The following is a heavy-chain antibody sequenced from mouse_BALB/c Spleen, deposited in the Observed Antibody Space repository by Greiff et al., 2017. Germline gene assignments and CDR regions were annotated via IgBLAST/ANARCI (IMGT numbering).Heavy chain of an antibody. CDR1: GFSLTSYG. Sequence: VMLVESGPGLVQPSQSLSITCTVSGFSLTSYGVHWVRQSPGKGLEWLGVIWSGGSTDYNAAFISRLSISKDNSKSQVFFKMNSLQANDTAIYYCARNRISWYFDVWGAGTTVTVSS. CDR3: ARNRISWYFDV. J-gene: IGHJ1*01. V-gene: IGHV2-2*02. CDR2: IWSGGST.